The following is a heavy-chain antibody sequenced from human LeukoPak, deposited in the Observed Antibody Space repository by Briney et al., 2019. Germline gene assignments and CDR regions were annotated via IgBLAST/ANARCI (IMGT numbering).Heavy chain of an antibody. CDR2: MDPTGSQK. J-gene: IGHJ4*02. V-gene: IGHV3-7*01. CDR1: QFTFNGSW. D-gene: IGHD1-1*01. CDR3: AIWTSGNY. Sequence: GGALRLSCADSQFTFNGSWMNWVRQAPGKGLEWVANMDPTGSQKRYVDSVRGRFTISKDNPGASLYLDMHSPRAEDTAMYYCAIWTSGNYWGQGTLVTVPS.